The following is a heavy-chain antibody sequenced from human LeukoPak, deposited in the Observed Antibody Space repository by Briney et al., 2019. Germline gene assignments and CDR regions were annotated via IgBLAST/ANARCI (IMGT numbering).Heavy chain of an antibody. CDR2: IYYSGST. J-gene: IGHJ3*02. D-gene: IGHD6-19*01. V-gene: IGHV4-59*08. CDR1: GGSISSYY. CDR3: ARHSSGWYGGNDAFDI. Sequence: SETLSLTCTVSGGSISSYYWSWIRQPPGKGLEWIGYIYYSGSTNYNPSLKSRVTISVDTPKNQFSLKLSSVTAADTAVYYCARHSSGWYGGNDAFDIWGQGTMVTVSS.